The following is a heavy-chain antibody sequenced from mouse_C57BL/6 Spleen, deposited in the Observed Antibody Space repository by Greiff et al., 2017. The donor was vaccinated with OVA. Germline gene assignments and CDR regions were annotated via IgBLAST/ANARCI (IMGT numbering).Heavy chain of an antibody. CDR2: INYDGSST. Sequence: VQLKESEGGLVQPGSSMKLSCTASGFTFSDYYMAWVRQVPEKGLEWVANINYDGSSTYYLDSLKSRFIISRDNAKNILYLQMSSLKSEDTATYYCARFITTVVATDYYAMDYWGQGTSVTVSS. V-gene: IGHV5-16*01. D-gene: IGHD1-1*01. J-gene: IGHJ4*01. CDR3: ARFITTVVATDYYAMDY. CDR1: GFTFSDYY.